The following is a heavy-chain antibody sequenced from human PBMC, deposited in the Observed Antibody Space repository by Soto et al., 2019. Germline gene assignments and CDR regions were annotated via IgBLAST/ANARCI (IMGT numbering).Heavy chain of an antibody. CDR2: MYNTGST. D-gene: IGHD2-21*02. V-gene: IGHV4-59*01. CDR3: ARDLWGYCGTDCYPLDV. Sequence: PSETLSLTCTVSGCSISGFYWSWTRQPPGKGLEWIGYMYNTGSTVYNPSFKSRVTISVDTSKDQFSLKLNSVTAADTAVYYCARDLWGYCGTDCYPLDVWGQGTTVTVS. CDR1: GCSISGFY. J-gene: IGHJ6*02.